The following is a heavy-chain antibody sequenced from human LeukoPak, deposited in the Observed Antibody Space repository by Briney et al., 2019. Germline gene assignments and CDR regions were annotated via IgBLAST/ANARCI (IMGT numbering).Heavy chain of an antibody. CDR3: ARGPYYYDSSGYKGFDY. V-gene: IGHV1-69*06. D-gene: IGHD3-22*01. Sequence: SVKVSCKASGGTFSSLTINWVRRAPGQGLEWMGGIIPIFGRANYAQKFQGRVTITADKSTSTAYMELSSLRSEDTAVYYCARGPYYYDSSGYKGFDYWGQGTLVTVSS. CDR2: IIPIFGRA. J-gene: IGHJ4*02. CDR1: GGTFSSLT.